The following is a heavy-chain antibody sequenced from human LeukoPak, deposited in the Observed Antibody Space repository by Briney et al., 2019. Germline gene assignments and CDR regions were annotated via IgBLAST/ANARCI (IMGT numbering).Heavy chain of an antibody. J-gene: IGHJ4*02. CDR2: IGISSGNT. CDR3: ARDHNYAFDN. D-gene: IGHD1-1*01. CDR1: GFTFSSYA. V-gene: IGHV3-48*04. Sequence: GVSLRLSCAASGFTFSSYAMSWVRQAPGKGLEWISYIGISSGNTKYADSVKGRFTISGDSAKNSLYLQMNSLRVEDTAVYYCARDHNYAFDNWGQGTLVTVSS.